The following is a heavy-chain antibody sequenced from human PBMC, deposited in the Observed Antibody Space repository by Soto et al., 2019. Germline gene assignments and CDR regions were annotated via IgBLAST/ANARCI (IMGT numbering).Heavy chain of an antibody. CDR3: ARLGGYYQAFNI. Sequence: SATLPITCTASGGSISSGGYYWGWFRQPPGLGLEWVGYIYYTGTTTYNPSLRSRVAISLDASKSQFSLNLRSVTAADTAVYYCARLGGYYQAFNIWGPRALVTVSS. CDR2: IYYTGTT. J-gene: IGHJ4*01. D-gene: IGHD3-22*01. CDR1: GGSISSGGYY. V-gene: IGHV4-61*05.